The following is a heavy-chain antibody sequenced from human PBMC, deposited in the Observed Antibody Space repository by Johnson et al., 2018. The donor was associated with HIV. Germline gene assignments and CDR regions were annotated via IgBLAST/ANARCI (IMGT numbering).Heavy chain of an antibody. J-gene: IGHJ3*02. CDR2: ISYDGSNK. CDR1: GFTFSSYA. D-gene: IGHD3-3*01. CDR3: ARAGGIFGVEDAFDI. Sequence: QVQLVESGGGVVQPGRSLRLSCAASGFTFSSYAMHWVRQAPGKGREWVAVISYDGSNKYYADSVTGRFTISRDNSKNTLYLQMTSLRAEDTAVYYCARAGGIFGVEDAFDIWGQGTTVTVSS. V-gene: IGHV3-30*04.